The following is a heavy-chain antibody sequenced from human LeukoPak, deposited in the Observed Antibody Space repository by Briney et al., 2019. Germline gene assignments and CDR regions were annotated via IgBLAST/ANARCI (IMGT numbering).Heavy chain of an antibody. CDR3: AKGEYFNWFDP. V-gene: IGHV3-23*01. CDR2: NSGSGSTP. J-gene: IGHJ5*02. Sequence: GGSVSLSCAACGFMFSSYDMSWVRQAPAKGLKWVTANSGSGSTPYYARSMKGRFTMCRDNSKNTLYLQKNNLRAEDTALYYCAKGEYFNWFDPWGQGTLVTVSS. D-gene: IGHD3-16*01. CDR1: GFMFSSYD.